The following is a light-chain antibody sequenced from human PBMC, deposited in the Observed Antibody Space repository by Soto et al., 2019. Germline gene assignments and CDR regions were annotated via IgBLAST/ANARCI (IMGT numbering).Light chain of an antibody. CDR3: QQSYSIPR. CDR1: QSISNY. Sequence: DIQMTQSPSSLSASVGDRVTITCRTSQSISNYLNWYQQKPGKAPKLLMYAISNLQRGVPSRFSGSGSGTDFTLTISSLQPEDFATYYCQQSYSIPRFGGGTKVEIK. V-gene: IGKV1-39*01. J-gene: IGKJ4*01. CDR2: AIS.